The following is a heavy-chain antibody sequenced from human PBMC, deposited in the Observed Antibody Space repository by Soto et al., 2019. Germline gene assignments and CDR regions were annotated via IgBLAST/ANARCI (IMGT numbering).Heavy chain of an antibody. J-gene: IGHJ6*02. D-gene: IGHD2-15*01. CDR2: IHYRGST. CDR1: GGSITGAYY. V-gene: IGHV4-31*03. CDR3: ARVRDSFGLDV. Sequence: PSETLSLTCNISGGSITGAYYWNWIGQHPGKGLEWIGSIHYRGSTDYNPSLKSRITISLDRSNNQFSLKLSSVTAADTAVYYCARVRDSFGLDVWGQGNTGT.